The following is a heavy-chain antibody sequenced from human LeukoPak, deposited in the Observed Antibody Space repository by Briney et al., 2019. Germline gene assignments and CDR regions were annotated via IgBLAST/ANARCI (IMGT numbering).Heavy chain of an antibody. V-gene: IGHV3-53*01. CDR2: IYSGGST. J-gene: IGHJ3*02. D-gene: IGHD6-13*01. CDR1: GFTVSSNY. Sequence: PGGSLRPSCAASGFTVSSNYMSWVRQAPGKGLEWVSVIYSGGSTYYADSVKGRFTISRDNSKNTLYLQMNSLRAEDTAVYYCASSSDDAFDIWGQGTMVTVSS. CDR3: ASSSDDAFDI.